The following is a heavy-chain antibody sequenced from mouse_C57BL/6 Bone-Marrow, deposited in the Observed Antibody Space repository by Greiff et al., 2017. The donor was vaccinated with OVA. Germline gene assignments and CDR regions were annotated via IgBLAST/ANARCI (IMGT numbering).Heavy chain of an antibody. CDR2: ISSGSSTI. V-gene: IGHV5-17*01. Sequence: EVQLVESGGGLVKPGGSLKLSCAASGFTFSDYGLHWVRPAPEKGLEWVAYISSGSSTIYYADTVKGRFTISRDNAKNTLFLQMTSLRSEDTAMYYCARINYWYFDVWGTGTTVTVSS. CDR1: GFTFSDYG. CDR3: ARINYWYFDV. J-gene: IGHJ1*03.